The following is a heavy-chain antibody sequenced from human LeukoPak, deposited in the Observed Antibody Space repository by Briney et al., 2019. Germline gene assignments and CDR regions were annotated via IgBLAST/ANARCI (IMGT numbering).Heavy chain of an antibody. Sequence: GGSLRLSCAASGFILSSYWMHWVRQAPGKGLVWVSRIHSDGSGTTYADSVKGRFTISRDNAKNTLYLQMTGLRDEDAAVYYCARGRSSSSWSDYWGQGTLVTVSS. CDR3: ARGRSSSSWSDY. V-gene: IGHV3-74*01. CDR1: GFILSSYW. D-gene: IGHD6-13*01. CDR2: IHSDGSGT. J-gene: IGHJ4*02.